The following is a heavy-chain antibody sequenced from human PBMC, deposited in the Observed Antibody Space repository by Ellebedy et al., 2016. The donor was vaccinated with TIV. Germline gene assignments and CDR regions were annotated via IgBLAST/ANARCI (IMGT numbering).Heavy chain of an antibody. CDR3: ATDGSYGDYLSPRHAFAV. CDR2: INQGGSDK. J-gene: IGHJ3*01. V-gene: IGHV3-7*01. D-gene: IGHD4-17*01. CDR1: GFSFRSYW. Sequence: GESLKISCGASGFSFRSYWMTWVRQAPGKGLEWVANINQGGSDKYYVDSVKGRFTISRDNAKNSVYLQMNSPRADDTAVYYCATDGSYGDYLSPRHAFAVWGQGTTVTVSS.